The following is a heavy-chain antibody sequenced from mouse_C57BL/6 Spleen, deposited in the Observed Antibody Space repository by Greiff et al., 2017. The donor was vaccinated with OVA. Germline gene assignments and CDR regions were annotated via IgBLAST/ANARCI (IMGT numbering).Heavy chain of an antibody. J-gene: IGHJ2*01. V-gene: IGHV3-6*01. D-gene: IGHD2-1*01. CDR3: ARGGGNYAFFDY. Sequence: DVKLQESGPGLVKPSQSLSLTCSVTGYSITSGYYWNWIRQFPGNKLEWMGYISYDGSNNYNPSLKNRISITRDTSKNQFFLKLNSVTTEDTATYYCARGGGNYAFFDYWGQGTTLTVSS. CDR1: GYSITSGYY. CDR2: ISYDGSN.